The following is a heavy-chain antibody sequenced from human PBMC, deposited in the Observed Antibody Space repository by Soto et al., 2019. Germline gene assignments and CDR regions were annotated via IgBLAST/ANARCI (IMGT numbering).Heavy chain of an antibody. CDR1: GFTFSSYS. V-gene: IGHV3-21*01. J-gene: IGHJ4*02. D-gene: IGHD3-10*01. CDR2: ISSSSSYI. Sequence: EVQLVESGGGLVKPGGSLRLSCAASGFTFSSYSMNWVRQAPGKGLEWVSSISSSSSYIYYADSVKGPFTISRDNAKNSLYLEMNSLRAEDTAVYYCAREHTPAYYYGSGSYYSYWGQGTLVTVSS. CDR3: AREHTPAYYYGSGSYYSY.